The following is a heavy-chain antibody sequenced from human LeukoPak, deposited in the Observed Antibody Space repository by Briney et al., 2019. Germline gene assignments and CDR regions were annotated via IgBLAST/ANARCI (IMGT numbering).Heavy chain of an antibody. CDR1: GDSVSSNSAA. CDR3: AREWRDGHLSAFDI. D-gene: IGHD5-24*01. CDR2: TYYRSKWYN. V-gene: IGHV6-1*01. J-gene: IGHJ3*02. Sequence: SQTLSLTCATSGDSVSSNSAAWNWIRQSPSRGLEWLGRTYYRSKWYNDYAVSVKSRLTINPDTSKNQSSLQLNSVTPEDTAVYYCAREWRDGHLSAFDIWGQGTMVTVSS.